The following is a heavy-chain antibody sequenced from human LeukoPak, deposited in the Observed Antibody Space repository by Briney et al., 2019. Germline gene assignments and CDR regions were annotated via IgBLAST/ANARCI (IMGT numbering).Heavy chain of an antibody. CDR3: AREWLRDNWFDP. CDR1: AFTFRSYW. CDR2: IKEDGSEK. D-gene: IGHD3-10*01. J-gene: IGHJ5*02. Sequence: PGGSLRLSCAASAFTFRSYWMSWVRQAPGKGLEWVANIKEDGSEKYYVDSVKGRFTISRDNAKTSLSLQMNSLRAEDTAVYYCAREWLRDNWFDPWGQGTLVTVSS. V-gene: IGHV3-7*01.